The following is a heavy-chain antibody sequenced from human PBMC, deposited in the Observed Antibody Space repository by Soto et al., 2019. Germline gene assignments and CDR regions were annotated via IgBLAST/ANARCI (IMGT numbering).Heavy chain of an antibody. CDR3: ARDRPVRGAHYYDSSVYYGMDV. D-gene: IGHD3-22*01. J-gene: IGHJ6*02. Sequence: SVKVSCKASGGTFSSYAISWVRQAPGQGLEWMGGIIPIFGTANYAQKFQGRVTITADESTSTAYMELSSLRSEDTAVYYCARDRPVRGAHYYDSSVYYGMDVWGQGTTVTVSS. CDR2: IIPIFGTA. CDR1: GGTFSSYA. V-gene: IGHV1-69*13.